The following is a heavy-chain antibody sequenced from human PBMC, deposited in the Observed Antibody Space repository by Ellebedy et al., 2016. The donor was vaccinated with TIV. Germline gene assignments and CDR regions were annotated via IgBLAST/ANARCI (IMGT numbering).Heavy chain of an antibody. Sequence: MPSETLSLTCTVSGGSISSYSWSWIRQPPGKGLEWIGSIYYSGSTYYNPSLKSRVTISVDTSKNQFSLKLSSVTAADTAVYYCARGLVVVVVAATRYNWFDPWGQGTLVTVSS. CDR1: GGSISSYS. D-gene: IGHD2-15*01. CDR2: IYYSGST. CDR3: ARGLVVVVVAATRYNWFDP. J-gene: IGHJ5*02. V-gene: IGHV4-39*01.